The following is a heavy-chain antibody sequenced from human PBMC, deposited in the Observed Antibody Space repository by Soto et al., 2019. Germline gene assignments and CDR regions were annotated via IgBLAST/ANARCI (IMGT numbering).Heavy chain of an antibody. V-gene: IGHV1-8*01. Sequence: ASVKVSFKASGYTFTSYDINWVRQATGQGLEWMGWMNPNSGNTGYAQKLQGRVTMTRNTSISTAYMELSSLRSEDTAVYYCARRGRDGYNLRYWGQGTLVTVSS. CDR2: MNPNSGNT. CDR1: GYTFTSYD. J-gene: IGHJ4*02. D-gene: IGHD5-12*01. CDR3: ARRGRDGYNLRY.